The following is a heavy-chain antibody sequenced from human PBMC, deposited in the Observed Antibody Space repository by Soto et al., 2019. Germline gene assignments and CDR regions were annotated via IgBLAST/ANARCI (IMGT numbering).Heavy chain of an antibody. CDR2: VSYSGST. CDR1: GGSISNSSYL. Sequence: QLQLQESGPRLVKPSETLSLTCTVSGGSISNSSYLWGWMRQPPGKGLQWIGSVSYSGSTYYNPSLKSRVTISVDRSKTQSSLRLSSVTAADTAVYYCSRIAVSGPINGFDYWGQGALVAVSS. V-gene: IGHV4-39*01. CDR3: SRIAVSGPINGFDY. J-gene: IGHJ4*02. D-gene: IGHD6-19*01.